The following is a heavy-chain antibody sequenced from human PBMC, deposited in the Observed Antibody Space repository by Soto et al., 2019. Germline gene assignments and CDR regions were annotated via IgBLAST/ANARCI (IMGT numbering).Heavy chain of an antibody. CDR3: ARRAIAAAGLDY. V-gene: IGHV1-69*05. Sequence: SLKVSCKASGYTFTSYGINWVRQAPGQGLEWMGGIIPIFGKANYAQKFQGRVTIIRDTSTSTVYMELSSLRSEDTAVYYCARRAIAAAGLDYWGQGTLVTVSS. CDR2: IIPIFGKA. D-gene: IGHD6-13*01. CDR1: GYTFTSYG. J-gene: IGHJ4*02.